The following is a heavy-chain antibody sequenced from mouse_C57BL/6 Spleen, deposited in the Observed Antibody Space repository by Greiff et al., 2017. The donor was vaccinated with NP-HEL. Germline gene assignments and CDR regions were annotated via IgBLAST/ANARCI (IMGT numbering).Heavy chain of an antibody. J-gene: IGHJ4*01. V-gene: IGHV1-80*01. CDR3: ASPPTGSYAMDY. D-gene: IGHD4-1*02. CDR2: IYPGDGDT. CDR1: GYAFSSYW. Sequence: QVQLKQSGAELVKPGASVKISCKASGYAFSSYWMNWVKQRPGKGLEWIGQIYPGDGDTNYNGKFKGKATLTADKSSSTAYMQLSSLTSEDSAVYFCASPPTGSYAMDYWGQGTSVTVSS.